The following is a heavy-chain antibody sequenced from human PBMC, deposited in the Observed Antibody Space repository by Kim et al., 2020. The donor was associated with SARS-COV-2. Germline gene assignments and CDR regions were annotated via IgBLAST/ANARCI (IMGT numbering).Heavy chain of an antibody. J-gene: IGHJ6*02. Sequence: SETLSLTCTVSGGSISSYYWSWIRQPPGKGLEWIGYIYYSGSTNYNPSLKSRVTISVDTSKNQFSLKLSSVTAADTAVYYCARNYDGDYVWDYYYGMDVWGQGTTVTVSS. CDR2: IYYSGST. CDR1: GGSISSYY. CDR3: ARNYDGDYVWDYYYGMDV. V-gene: IGHV4-59*08. D-gene: IGHD4-17*01.